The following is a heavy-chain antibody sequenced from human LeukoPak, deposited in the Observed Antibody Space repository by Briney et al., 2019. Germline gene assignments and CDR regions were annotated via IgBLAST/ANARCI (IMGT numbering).Heavy chain of an antibody. D-gene: IGHD3-10*01. Sequence: QTGGSLRLSCAASGFTFDDYAMHWVRQAPGKSLEWVAGISWNSGSIGYADSVKGRFTISRDNAKNSLYVQMTRLRAADTALYYCAKAYLSGSSAGPLDYWGQGSLVTVSS. J-gene: IGHJ4*02. CDR2: ISWNSGSI. CDR3: AKAYLSGSSAGPLDY. V-gene: IGHV3-9*01. CDR1: GFTFDDYA.